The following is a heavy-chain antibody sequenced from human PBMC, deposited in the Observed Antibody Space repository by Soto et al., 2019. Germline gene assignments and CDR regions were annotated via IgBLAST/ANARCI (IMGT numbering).Heavy chain of an antibody. J-gene: IGHJ6*03. CDR2: IGAYNGDT. V-gene: IGHV1-18*01. D-gene: IGHD6-6*01. Sequence: QVQLLQSGAEVRKPGASVKVSCQASGYTFTNYGITWVRQAHGQGLEWLGGIGAYNGDTHYTQRLQGRVTMTTDTSTSTAYMELRGLRSDDTAIYYWARVRQLVGYFYYYMDVWGKGTTVSDSS. CDR3: ARVRQLVGYFYYYMDV. CDR1: GYTFTNYG.